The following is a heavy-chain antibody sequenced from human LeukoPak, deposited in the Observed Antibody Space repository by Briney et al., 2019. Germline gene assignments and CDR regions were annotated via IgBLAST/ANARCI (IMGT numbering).Heavy chain of an antibody. CDR1: GFAFSSYS. CDR2: ISSSSSSTI. CDR3: ARDRARGDIVVVPAAIGY. D-gene: IGHD2-2*02. Sequence: GGSLRLSCAASGFAFSSYSMNWVRQAPGKGLEWVSYISSSSSSTIYYADSVKGRFTISRDNAKNSLYLQMNSLRAEDTAVYYCARDRARGDIVVVPAAIGYWGQGTLVTVSS. V-gene: IGHV3-48*04. J-gene: IGHJ4*02.